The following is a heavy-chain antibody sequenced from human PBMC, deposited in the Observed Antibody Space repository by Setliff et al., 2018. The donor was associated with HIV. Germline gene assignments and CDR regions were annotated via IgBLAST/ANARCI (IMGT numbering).Heavy chain of an antibody. Sequence: ASLKVSCKASGYTFTSYGISWVRQAPGQGLEWMGWISVYSDNTNYAQKFQGRVTISVDTSKNQFSLKLSSVTAADTAVYYCARHASRDGYNFDYWGQGTLVTVSS. J-gene: IGHJ4*02. CDR2: ISVYSDNT. D-gene: IGHD3-22*01. CDR1: GYTFTSYG. V-gene: IGHV1-18*01. CDR3: ARHASRDGYNFDY.